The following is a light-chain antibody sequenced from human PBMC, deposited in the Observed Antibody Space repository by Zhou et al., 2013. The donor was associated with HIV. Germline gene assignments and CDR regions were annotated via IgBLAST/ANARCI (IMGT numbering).Light chain of an antibody. V-gene: IGKV1-5*03. J-gene: IGKJ2*01. CDR1: QNVYKW. Sequence: DIRMTQSPATLSASVGDRVSLTCRASQNVYKWVAWYQQRPGTAPKLLIYKATTLETGVPSRFSGSGSGTEFTLTIDSLQPEDSATYYCQYYDEVPYTFGQGTKVHIK. CDR2: KAT. CDR3: QYYDEVPYT.